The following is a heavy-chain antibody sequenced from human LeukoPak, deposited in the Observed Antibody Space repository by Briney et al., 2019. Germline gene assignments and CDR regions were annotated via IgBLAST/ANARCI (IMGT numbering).Heavy chain of an antibody. D-gene: IGHD1-14*01. CDR3: ARGLLWFSRNDAFDI. CDR1: GYTFTSYD. Sequence: ASVKVSCKASGYTFTSYDINWVRRATGQGLEWMGWMNPNSGNTGYAQKFQGRVTMTRNTSISTAYMELSSLRSEDTAVYYCARGLLWFSRNDAFDIWGQGTMVTVSS. J-gene: IGHJ3*02. CDR2: MNPNSGNT. V-gene: IGHV1-8*01.